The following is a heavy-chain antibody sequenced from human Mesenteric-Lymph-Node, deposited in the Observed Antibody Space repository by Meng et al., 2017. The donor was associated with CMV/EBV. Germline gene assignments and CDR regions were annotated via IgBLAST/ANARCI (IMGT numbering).Heavy chain of an antibody. CDR1: GGSISSYY. CDR2: IYYSGSP. D-gene: IGHD5-24*01. V-gene: IGHV4-59*01. CDR3: ARTGWLQPVGY. J-gene: IGHJ4*02. Sequence: SETLSLTCTVSGGSISSYYWSWIRQPPGKGLEWIGYIYYSGSPKYNPSLKSRVTISEDTSKNQFSLKLSSVTAADTAVYYCARTGWLQPVGYWGQGTLVTVSS.